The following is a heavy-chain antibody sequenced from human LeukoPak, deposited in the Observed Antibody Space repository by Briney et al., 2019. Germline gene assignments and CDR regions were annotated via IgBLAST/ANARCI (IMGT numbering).Heavy chain of an antibody. Sequence: PSETLSLTCTVSGGSISSSSYYWGWIRQPPGKGLEWIGSIYYSGSTYYNPSLKSRVTISVDTSKNQFSLKLSSVTAADTAVYYCARVPYSYGYRFLDYWGQGTLVTVSS. J-gene: IGHJ4*02. V-gene: IGHV4-39*07. CDR1: GGSISSSSYY. CDR3: ARVPYSYGYRFLDY. CDR2: IYYSGST. D-gene: IGHD5-18*01.